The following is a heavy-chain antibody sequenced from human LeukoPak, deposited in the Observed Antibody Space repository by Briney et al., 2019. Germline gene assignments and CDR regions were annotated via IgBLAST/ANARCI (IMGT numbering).Heavy chain of an antibody. Sequence: SETLSLTCTVSGGSISSSSYYWGWIRQPPGKGLEWIGSIYYSGSTYYNPSLKSRVTISVDTSKNQFSLKLSSVTAADTAVYFCARGDWYFDYWGQGTLVTVPS. CDR1: GGSISSSSYY. J-gene: IGHJ4*02. CDR3: ARGDWYFDY. V-gene: IGHV4-39*07. CDR2: IYYSGST. D-gene: IGHD3/OR15-3a*01.